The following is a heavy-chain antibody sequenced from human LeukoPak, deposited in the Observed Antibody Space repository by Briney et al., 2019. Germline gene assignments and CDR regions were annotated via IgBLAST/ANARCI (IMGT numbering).Heavy chain of an antibody. Sequence: ASVKVSCKASGGTFSSYAISWVRQAPGQGLEWMGWISAYNGNTNYAQKFQGRVTMTEDTSTDTAYMELSSLRSEDTAVYYCATLPSVARGIPTVGELVRYYYYYMDVWGKGTTVTVSS. CDR1: GGTFSSYA. V-gene: IGHV1-18*01. J-gene: IGHJ6*03. CDR3: ATLPSVARGIPTVGELVRYYYYYMDV. CDR2: ISAYNGNT. D-gene: IGHD3-10*01.